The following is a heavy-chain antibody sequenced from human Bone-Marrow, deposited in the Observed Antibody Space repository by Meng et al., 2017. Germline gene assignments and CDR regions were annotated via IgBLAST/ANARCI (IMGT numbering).Heavy chain of an antibody. D-gene: IGHD1-26*01. V-gene: IGHV3-21*01. J-gene: IGHJ4*02. CDR1: GFTFGDYA. Sequence: GESLKISCTASGFTFGDYALNWVRQAPGKGLEWVSSISSSSSYIYYADSVKGRFTISRDNAKNSLYLQMNSLRAEDTAVYYCARDSRSQSANWGQGTLVTVSS. CDR3: ARDSRSQSAN. CDR2: ISSSSSYI.